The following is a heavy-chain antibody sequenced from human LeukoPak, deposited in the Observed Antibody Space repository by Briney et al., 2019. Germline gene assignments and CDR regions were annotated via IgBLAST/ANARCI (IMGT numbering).Heavy chain of an antibody. D-gene: IGHD2-2*01. CDR3: ARSRGIVVPAAMFDY. CDR1: GFTFGSYG. Sequence: GRSLRLSCAASGFTFGSYGMHWVRQAPGKGLEWVAVIWYDGSNKYYADSVKGRFTISRDNSKNTLYLQMNSLRAEDTAVYYCARSRGIVVPAAMFDYWGQGTLVTVSS. V-gene: IGHV3-33*01. CDR2: IWYDGSNK. J-gene: IGHJ4*02.